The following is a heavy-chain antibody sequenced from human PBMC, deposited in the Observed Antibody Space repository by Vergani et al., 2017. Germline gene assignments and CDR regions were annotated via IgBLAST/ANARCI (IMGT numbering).Heavy chain of an antibody. CDR2: ISDDGSNK. Sequence: QVQLVESGGGVVQPGRSLRLSCAASGFTFSSYAMHWVRQAPGKGLEWVAVISDDGSNKYYADSVKGRFTITRDNSKNTLYLQMNSLRAEDTALYYCHSSGFHDAFDIWGQGTMVTVSS. CDR3: HSSGFHDAFDI. J-gene: IGHJ3*02. CDR1: GFTFSSYA. D-gene: IGHD3-22*01. V-gene: IGHV3-30*01.